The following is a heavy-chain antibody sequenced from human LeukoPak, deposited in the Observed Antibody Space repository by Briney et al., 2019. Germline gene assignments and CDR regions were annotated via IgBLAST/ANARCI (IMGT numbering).Heavy chain of an antibody. Sequence: GGSLRLSCAASGFTFSTYTMNWVRQAPGKGLEWVSSITTSSSYIYYADSVKGRFTISRDNAKNSLYLQMNSLRAEDTTVYYCARHVVALGFDYWGQGTLVTVSS. CDR3: ARHVVALGFDY. V-gene: IGHV3-21*01. CDR2: ITTSSSYI. D-gene: IGHD3-22*01. J-gene: IGHJ4*02. CDR1: GFTFSTYT.